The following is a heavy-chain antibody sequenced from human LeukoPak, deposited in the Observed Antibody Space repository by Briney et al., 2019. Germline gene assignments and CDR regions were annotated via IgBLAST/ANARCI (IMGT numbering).Heavy chain of an antibody. Sequence: GGSLRLSCAASGFTFSSYAMHWVRQAPGKGLEWVAVISYDGSNKYYAASVKGRFTISRDNSKNTLYLQMNSLRAEDTAVYYCARVYSSSPNSDYWGQGTLVTVSS. CDR2: ISYDGSNK. V-gene: IGHV3-30-3*01. CDR1: GFTFSSYA. J-gene: IGHJ4*02. CDR3: ARVYSSSPNSDY. D-gene: IGHD6-13*01.